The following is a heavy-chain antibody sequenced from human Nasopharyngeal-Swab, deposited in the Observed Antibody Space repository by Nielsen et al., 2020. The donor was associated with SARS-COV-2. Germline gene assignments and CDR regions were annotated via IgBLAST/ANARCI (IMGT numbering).Heavy chain of an antibody. CDR1: GFTFSSYA. CDR2: ISGSGGST. Sequence: GESLKISCAASGFTFSSYAMSWVRQAPGKGLEWVSAISGSGGSTYYADSVKGRFTISRDNSKNTLYLQMNSLRAEDTAVYYCAKGDSYGDYSADYWGQGTLVTVSS. CDR3: AKGDSYGDYSADY. V-gene: IGHV3-23*01. J-gene: IGHJ4*02. D-gene: IGHD4-17*01.